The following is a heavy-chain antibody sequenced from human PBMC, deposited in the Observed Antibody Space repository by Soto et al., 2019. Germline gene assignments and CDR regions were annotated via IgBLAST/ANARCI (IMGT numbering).Heavy chain of an antibody. J-gene: IGHJ5*01. D-gene: IGHD5-12*01. CDR3: ARDSPSGSTFSGYDAIDS. V-gene: IGHV1-69*08. CDR1: GGTFSNDI. CDR2: IIPLLDIA. Sequence: QVQLVQSGAEVKKPGSSVKVSCKTSGGTFSNDIITWVRQAPGQGLEWMGRIIPLLDIANYAQKFQARVTITADKSTGPAYRELNSRRSEDTAVYYCARDSPSGSTFSGYDAIDSWGQGTLVTVSS.